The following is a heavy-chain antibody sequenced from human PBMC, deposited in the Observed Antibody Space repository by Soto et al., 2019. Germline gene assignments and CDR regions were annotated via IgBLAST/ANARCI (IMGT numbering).Heavy chain of an antibody. CDR1: GFTFSSYW. V-gene: IGHV3-7*01. D-gene: IGHD3-9*01. CDR3: ARERPQYYDILTGYHDAFDI. CDR2: IKQDGSEK. Sequence: GGSLRLSCAASGFTFSSYWMSWVRQAPGKGLEWVANIKQDGSEKYYVDSVKGRFTISRDNAKNSLYLQMNSLRAEDTAVYYCARERPQYYDILTGYHDAFDIWGQGTMVTVSS. J-gene: IGHJ3*02.